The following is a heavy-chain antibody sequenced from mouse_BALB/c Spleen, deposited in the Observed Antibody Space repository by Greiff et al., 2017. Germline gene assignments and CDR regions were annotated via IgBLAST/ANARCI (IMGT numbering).Heavy chain of an antibody. D-gene: IGHD1-2*01. CDR2: IWAGGST. CDR1: GFSLTSYG. J-gene: IGHJ4*01. CDR3: ARDWVYGGGFMDY. V-gene: IGHV2-9*02. Sequence: VQGVESGPGLVAPSQSLSITCTVSGFSLTSYGVHWVRQPPGKGLEWLGVIWAGGSTNYNSALMSRLSISKDNSKSQVFLKMNSLQTDDTAMYYCARDWVYGGGFMDYWGQGTSVTVSS.